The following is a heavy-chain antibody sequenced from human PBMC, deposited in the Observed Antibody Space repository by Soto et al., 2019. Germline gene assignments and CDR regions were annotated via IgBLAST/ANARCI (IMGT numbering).Heavy chain of an antibody. CDR3: ARDNDREQVGGNYYYTLDV. V-gene: IGHV1-69*12. CDR1: GDTFDTFA. J-gene: IGHJ6*02. CDR2: IIPIFRTP. Sequence: QVQLVQSGAEVVKPGSSVKVSCKASGDTFDTFAISWVRQAPGQGLEWMGGIIPIFRTPDYGQKFQGRVTITADESTSTAYMELSSLRSEDTAVYYCARDNDREQVGGNYYYTLDVWGQGTTVTVSS. D-gene: IGHD1-1*01.